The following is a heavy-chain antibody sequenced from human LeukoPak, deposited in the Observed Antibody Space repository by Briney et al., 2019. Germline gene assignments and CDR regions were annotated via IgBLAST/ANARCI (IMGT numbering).Heavy chain of an antibody. V-gene: IGHV3-53*01. J-gene: IGHJ4*02. Sequence: GGSLSLSCAVSGFTASSNYISWVRQAPGRGLGGVSVNCSGRSKYSSDSVKGRFTITRDKSKKDLNLQMNSLRAEDTAVYYCERVVRGLHDYWGEGTLVTVSS. CDR3: ERVVRGLHDY. D-gene: IGHD1-26*01. CDR1: GFTASSNY. CDR2: NCSGRSK.